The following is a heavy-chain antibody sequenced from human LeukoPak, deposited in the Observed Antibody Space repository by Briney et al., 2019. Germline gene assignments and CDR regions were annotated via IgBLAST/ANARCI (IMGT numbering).Heavy chain of an antibody. CDR3: ARVIGAAGPFDY. J-gene: IGHJ4*02. CDR1: GGSISSYY. CDR2: IYYSGST. D-gene: IGHD6-13*01. Sequence: PSETLSLTCTVSGGSISSYYWSWIRQPPGKGLERIGYIYYSGSTNYNPSLKSRVTISVDTSKNQFSLKLSSVTAADTAVYYCARVIGAAGPFDYWGQGTLVTVSS. V-gene: IGHV4-59*01.